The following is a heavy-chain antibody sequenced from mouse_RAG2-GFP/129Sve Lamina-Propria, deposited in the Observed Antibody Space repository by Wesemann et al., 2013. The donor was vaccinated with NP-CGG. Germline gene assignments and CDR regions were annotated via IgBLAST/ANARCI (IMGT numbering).Heavy chain of an antibody. V-gene: IGHV1-26*01. CDR1: GYTFTDYY. J-gene: IGHJ1*03. CDR3: ARELGHFDV. CDR2: INPNNGGT. Sequence: EVQLQQSGPELVKPGASVKISCKASGYTFTDYYMNWVKQSHGKSLEWIGDINPNNGGTSYNQKFKGKATLTVDKSSSTAYMELRSLTSEDSAVYYCARELGHFDVWGTGTTVTVSS. D-gene: IGHD4-1*01.